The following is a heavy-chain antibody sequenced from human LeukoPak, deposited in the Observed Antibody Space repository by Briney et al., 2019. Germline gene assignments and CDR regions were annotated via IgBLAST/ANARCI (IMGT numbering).Heavy chain of an antibody. CDR3: ASLIAGITMVRGGIGDAFDT. V-gene: IGHV3-7*01. CDR1: GFTFSSYW. Sequence: PGGSLRLSCAASGFTFSSYWMSWVRQAPGKGLEWVANIKQDGSEKYYVDSVKGRFTISRDNAKNSLYLQMNSLRAEDTAVYYCASLIAGITMVRGGIGDAFDTWGQGTMVTVSS. D-gene: IGHD3-10*01. J-gene: IGHJ3*02. CDR2: IKQDGSEK.